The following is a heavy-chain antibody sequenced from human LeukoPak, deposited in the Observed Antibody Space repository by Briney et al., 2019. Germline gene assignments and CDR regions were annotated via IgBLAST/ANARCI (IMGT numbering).Heavy chain of an antibody. V-gene: IGHV3-7*01. CDR3: ARAPRY. CDR2: INQDGSEK. J-gene: IGHJ4*02. CDR1: GFTFSSHW. Sequence: GGSLRLSCAASGFTFSSHWMSWVRQAPGKGPEWVANINQDGSEKYYVDSVKGRFTISRDNAKNSLYLQMNSLRAEDTAVYYCARAPRYWGQGTLVTVSS.